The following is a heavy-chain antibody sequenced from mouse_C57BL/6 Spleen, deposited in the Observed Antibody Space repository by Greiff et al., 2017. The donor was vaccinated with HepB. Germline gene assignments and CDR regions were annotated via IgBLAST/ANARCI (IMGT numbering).Heavy chain of an antibody. D-gene: IGHD2-1*01. J-gene: IGHJ2*01. V-gene: IGHV5-4*01. CDR1: GFTFSSYA. CDR3: ARDGNLYYCDY. Sequence: EVKLMESGGGLVKPGGSLKLSCAASGFTFSSYAMSWVRQTPEKRLEWVATISDGGSYTYYPDNVKGRFTISRDNAKNNLYLQMSHLKSEDTAMYYCARDGNLYYCDYWGKGTTLTVST. CDR2: ISDGGSYT.